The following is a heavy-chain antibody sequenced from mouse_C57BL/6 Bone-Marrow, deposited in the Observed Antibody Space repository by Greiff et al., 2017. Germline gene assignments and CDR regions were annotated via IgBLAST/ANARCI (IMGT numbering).Heavy chain of an antibody. J-gene: IGHJ4*01. D-gene: IGHD1-1*01. Sequence: VQLQQSGAELARPGASVKLSCKASGYTFTSYGISWVKQRTGQGLEWIGEIYPRSGNTYYNEKFKGKATLTADKSSSTAYMELRSLTSEDSAVYFCAMDITTVVAPYYYAMDYWGQGTSVTVSS. CDR1: GYTFTSYG. CDR3: AMDITTVVAPYYYAMDY. CDR2: IYPRSGNT. V-gene: IGHV1-81*01.